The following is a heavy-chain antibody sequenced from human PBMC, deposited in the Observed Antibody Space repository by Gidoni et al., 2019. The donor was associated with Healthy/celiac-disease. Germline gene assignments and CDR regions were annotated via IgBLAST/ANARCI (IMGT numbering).Heavy chain of an antibody. CDR3: ASGRHNGGPRVVAEYYGMDV. J-gene: IGHJ6*02. CDR2: IDPSDSYT. CDR1: GYSFTSYW. D-gene: IGHD1-20*01. V-gene: IGHV5-10-1*03. Sequence: EVQLVQSGAGVKKPGESLGLSCQGSGYSFTSYWISWVRQMPGKGLEWMGRIDPSDSYTNYSPSSQGHVTISADKSISTAYLQWSSLKASDTAMYYCASGRHNGGPRVVAEYYGMDVWGQGTTVTVSS.